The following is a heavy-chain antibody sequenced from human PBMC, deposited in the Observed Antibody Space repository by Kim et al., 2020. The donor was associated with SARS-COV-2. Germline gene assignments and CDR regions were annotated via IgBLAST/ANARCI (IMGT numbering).Heavy chain of an antibody. D-gene: IGHD3-10*01. V-gene: IGHV4-39*07. Sequence: SETLSLTCTVSGVSISSNNYYWGWIRQPPGQGLEGIGSIYYSGSTYYNPFFKSRVTIAVDTYKNQFFLRLSSGTAADTAFYYCSKETYRGCGDAGGQGT. J-gene: IGHJ5*02. CDR1: GVSISSNNYY. CDR2: IYYSGST. CDR3: SKETYRGCGDA.